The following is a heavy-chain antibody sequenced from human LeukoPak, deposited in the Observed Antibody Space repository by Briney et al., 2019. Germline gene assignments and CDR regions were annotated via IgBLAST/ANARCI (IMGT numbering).Heavy chain of an antibody. J-gene: IGHJ3*02. D-gene: IGHD3-9*01. Sequence: PGGSLRLSCAASGFSVSSNYMSWVRQAPGKGLEWVSAISGSGGSTYYADSVKGRFTISRDNSKNTLYLQMNSLRAEDTAVYYCARDTYDILTGYYKWAFDIWGQGTMVTVSS. V-gene: IGHV3-23*01. CDR3: ARDTYDILTGYYKWAFDI. CDR2: ISGSGGST. CDR1: GFSVSSNY.